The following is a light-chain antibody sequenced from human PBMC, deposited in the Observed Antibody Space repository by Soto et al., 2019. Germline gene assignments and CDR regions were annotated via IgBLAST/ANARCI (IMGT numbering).Light chain of an antibody. CDR3: QQRSHWPT. J-gene: IGKJ1*01. CDR2: DAS. CDR1: QSVSSH. V-gene: IGKV3-11*01. Sequence: EIVLTQSPATLSLSPGERATLSCRASQSVSSHLAWYQQKPGQSPRLLIYDASNRATGIPARFSGSGSGTDFTLTLSSLEPEDFAFYFCQQRSHWPTFGQGTKVDIK.